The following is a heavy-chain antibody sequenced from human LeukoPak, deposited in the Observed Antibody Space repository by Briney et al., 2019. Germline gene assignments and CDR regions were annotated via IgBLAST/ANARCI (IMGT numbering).Heavy chain of an antibody. Sequence: GGSLRLSCAASGFTFSDYYMSWIRQAPGRGLEWVSAISGGSENMYYADSVKGRFTISRDNSKSTLYLQTDSLRAEDTAVYSCARGGQWLSNRHYYYMDVWGKGTTVTVSS. CDR3: ARGGQWLSNRHYYYMDV. V-gene: IGHV3-23*01. D-gene: IGHD3-22*01. CDR2: ISGGSENM. CDR1: GFTFSDYY. J-gene: IGHJ6*03.